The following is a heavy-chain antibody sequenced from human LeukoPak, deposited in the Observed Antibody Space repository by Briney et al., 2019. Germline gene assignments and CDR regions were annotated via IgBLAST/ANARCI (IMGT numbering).Heavy chain of an antibody. J-gene: IGHJ4*02. CDR2: IYSGGST. V-gene: IGHV3-53*01. CDR3: ARDGQGYGDYLWDY. CDR1: GFTVSSNY. D-gene: IGHD4-17*01. Sequence: GGSLRLSCAASGFTVSSNYMSWVRQAPGKGLEWVSVIYSGGSTYYAGSVKGRFTISRDNSKNTLYLQMNSLRAEDTAVYYCARDGQGYGDYLWDYWGQGTLVTVSS.